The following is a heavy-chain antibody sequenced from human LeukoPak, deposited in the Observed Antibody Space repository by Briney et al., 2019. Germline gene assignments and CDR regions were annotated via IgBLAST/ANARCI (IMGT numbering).Heavy chain of an antibody. CDR3: ARFRGDDGYYYYYYMDV. Sequence: GGSLRLSCAASGFTFDDYGMSWVRQAPGKGLEWVSGINWNGGSTGYADSVKGRFTISRDNAKNSLYLQMNSLRAEDTALYYCARFRGDDGYYYYYYMDVWGEGTTVTVSS. J-gene: IGHJ6*03. V-gene: IGHV3-20*04. D-gene: IGHD4-17*01. CDR2: INWNGGST. CDR1: GFTFDDYG.